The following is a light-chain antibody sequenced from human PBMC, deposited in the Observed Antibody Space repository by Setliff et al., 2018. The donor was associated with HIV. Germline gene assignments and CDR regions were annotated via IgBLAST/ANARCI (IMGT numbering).Light chain of an antibody. J-gene: IGLJ3*02. Sequence: ALTQPRSVSGSPGQSVTISCTGTSSDVRDYYVSWYQQHPGKVPKLLIYDLNKRPSGVPDRFSGSKSGNTASLTISGLQAEDEADYYCCSYLGTYSRVFGGGTKGTVL. V-gene: IGLV2-11*01. CDR3: CSYLGTYSRV. CDR2: DLN. CDR1: SSDVRDYY.